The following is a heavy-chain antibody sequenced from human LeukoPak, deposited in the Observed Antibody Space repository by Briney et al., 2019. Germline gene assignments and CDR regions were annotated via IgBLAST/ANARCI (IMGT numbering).Heavy chain of an antibody. CDR3: ARGLRTWFGELPYGMDV. V-gene: IGHV1-8*01. CDR1: GYTFTSYD. CDR2: MNPNSGNT. Sequence: GASVKVSCKASGYTFTSYDINWVRQATGQGLEWMGWMNPNSGNTGYAQKFQGRVTMTRNTSISTAYMELSSLRSEDTAVYYCARGLRTWFGELPYGMDVWGQGTTVTVSS. D-gene: IGHD3-10*01. J-gene: IGHJ6*02.